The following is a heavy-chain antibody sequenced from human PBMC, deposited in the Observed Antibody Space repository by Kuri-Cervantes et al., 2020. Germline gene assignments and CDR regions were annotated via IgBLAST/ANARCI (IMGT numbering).Heavy chain of an antibody. CDR3: ARNRSPAY. Sequence: GGSLRLSCAASGFTFSSSWMHWVCQAPGKGLEWVANIKEDGSEKYYVDSVKGRFTVSRDNAKNSLFLQMNSLRAEDTAVYYCARNRSPAYWGQGTLVTVSS. CDR2: IKEDGSEK. V-gene: IGHV3-7*01. J-gene: IGHJ4*02. CDR1: GFTFSSSW. D-gene: IGHD3-16*02.